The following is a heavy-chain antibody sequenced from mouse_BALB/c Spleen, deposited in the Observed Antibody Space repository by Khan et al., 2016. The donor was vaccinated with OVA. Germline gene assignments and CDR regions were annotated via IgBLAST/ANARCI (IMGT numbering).Heavy chain of an antibody. V-gene: IGHV1S81*02. Sequence: VQLQQSGAELVKPGASVRLSCKASGYTFTSYYLYWVKKRPGQGLEWIGDINPSNGGTNFNEKFKSKATLTVDKSSSTAYMQLSSLTSEDSAVYYCTRSGYGTFAYWGQGTLVTVSA. J-gene: IGHJ3*01. D-gene: IGHD2-1*01. CDR1: GYTFTSYY. CDR3: TRSGYGTFAY. CDR2: INPSNGGT.